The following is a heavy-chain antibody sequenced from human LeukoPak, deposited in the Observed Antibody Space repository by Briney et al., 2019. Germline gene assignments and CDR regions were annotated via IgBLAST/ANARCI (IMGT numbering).Heavy chain of an antibody. J-gene: IGHJ4*02. CDR2: IIPILGIA. Sequence: SVKVSCKASGGTFSSYAISWVRQAPGQGLEWMGRIIPILGIANYAQKFQGRVTMTRDTSTSTVYMELSSLRSEDTAVYYCASIGAVAGTMDDFDYWGQGTLVTVSS. CDR3: ASIGAVAGTMDDFDY. V-gene: IGHV1-69*04. CDR1: GGTFSSYA. D-gene: IGHD6-19*01.